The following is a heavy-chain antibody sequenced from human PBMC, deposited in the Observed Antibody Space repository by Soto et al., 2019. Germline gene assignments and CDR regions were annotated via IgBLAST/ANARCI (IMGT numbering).Heavy chain of an antibody. CDR1: GFTFSRSS. CDR3: ARVHSSGWFKVEY. Sequence: GSLRLSSAASGFTFSRSSMNWVRQAPGKGPEWVSYISSSSSTINYADSVRGRFTISRDNAKNSLYLQMNSLRDEDTAVYYCARVHSSGWFKVEYWGQGTLVTVSS. D-gene: IGHD6-19*01. CDR2: ISSSSSTI. V-gene: IGHV3-48*02. J-gene: IGHJ4*02.